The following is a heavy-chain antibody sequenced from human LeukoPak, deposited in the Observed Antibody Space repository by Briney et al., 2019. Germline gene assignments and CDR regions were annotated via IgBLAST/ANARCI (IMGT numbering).Heavy chain of an antibody. CDR2: IKTDASEK. D-gene: IGHD3-10*02. CDR3: AKDLSILVRGANAFDI. J-gene: IGHJ3*02. Sequence: GGSLRLSCETSGFIFSNCWMTWVRQAPGKGLEWVANIKTDASEKYYADSVKGRFIISRDNAKNSLYLQMNSLRAEDTALYYCAKDLSILVRGANAFDIWGQGTMVTVSS. CDR1: GFIFSNCW. V-gene: IGHV3-7*03.